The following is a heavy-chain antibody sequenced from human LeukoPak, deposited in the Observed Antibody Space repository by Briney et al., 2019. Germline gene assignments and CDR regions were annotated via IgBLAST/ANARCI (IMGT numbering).Heavy chain of an antibody. CDR1: GFTFSNYG. J-gene: IGHJ4*02. CDR3: AKYVFSYGSGSYLAH. CDR2: ISGSGKNT. Sequence: GGTLRLSCAASGFTFSNYGISWVRQPPGKGLEWLSGISGSGKNTYYADSVKGRFIISRDNPKNTVYLQINSLGAEDTAVYYCAKYVFSYGSGSYLAHWGQGTQVTVSS. D-gene: IGHD3-10*01. V-gene: IGHV3-23*01.